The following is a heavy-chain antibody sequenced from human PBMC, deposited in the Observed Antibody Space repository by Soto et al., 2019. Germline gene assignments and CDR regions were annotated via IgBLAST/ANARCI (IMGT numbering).Heavy chain of an antibody. J-gene: IGHJ5*02. CDR3: ARMHEYCSGGSCYAS. V-gene: IGHV3-66*01. CDR1: GFTVSSNY. D-gene: IGHD2-15*01. Sequence: EVQLVESGGGLVQPGGSLRLSCADSGFTVSSNYMSWVRQAPGKGLEWVSVIYSGGSTYYADSVKGRFTISRDNSKNTLYLQMNSLRAEDTAVYYCARMHEYCSGGSCYASWGQGTLVTVSS. CDR2: IYSGGST.